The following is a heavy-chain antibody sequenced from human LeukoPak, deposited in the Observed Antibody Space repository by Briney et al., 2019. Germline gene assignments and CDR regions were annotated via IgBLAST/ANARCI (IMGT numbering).Heavy chain of an antibody. J-gene: IGHJ4*02. CDR1: GATFTSYA. CDR3: ARDPTVGARYYFDY. D-gene: IGHD1-26*01. CDR2: IIPNHGIA. Sequence: GASVKVSCTASGATFTSYAISWVRQAPGQGREWMGRIIPNHGIADYAHKFQGRVTITADKSTSTAYMELSSLRSEDTAVYYCARDPTVGARYYFDYWGQGTLVTVSS. V-gene: IGHV1-69*04.